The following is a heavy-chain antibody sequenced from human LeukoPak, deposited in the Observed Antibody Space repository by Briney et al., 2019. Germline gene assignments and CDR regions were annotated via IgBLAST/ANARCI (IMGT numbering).Heavy chain of an antibody. CDR1: GFTFSSYG. Sequence: PGGSLRLSCAASGFTFSSYGMHWVRQAPGKGLEWVAFIRYDGSNKYYADSVKGRFTISRDNSKNTLYLQMNSLRAEDTAVYYCAKTHSSWGNYYYYMDVWGKGTTVTVSS. D-gene: IGHD6-13*01. CDR3: AKTHSSWGNYYYYMDV. V-gene: IGHV3-30*02. J-gene: IGHJ6*03. CDR2: IRYDGSNK.